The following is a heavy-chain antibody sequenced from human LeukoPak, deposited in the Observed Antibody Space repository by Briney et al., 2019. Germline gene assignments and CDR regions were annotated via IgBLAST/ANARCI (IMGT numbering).Heavy chain of an antibody. J-gene: IGHJ4*02. Sequence: GGSLRLSCAGSGFTFSNYWMHWVRQAPGKGLVWVSRINGDGSSTSYADSVKGRFTISRDNAKNTLYSQINSLRAEDTAVFYCARGPSGSAYGLFDYWGQGTLVTVSS. D-gene: IGHD5-12*01. CDR2: INGDGSST. CDR3: ARGPSGSAYGLFDY. V-gene: IGHV3-74*01. CDR1: GFTFSNYW.